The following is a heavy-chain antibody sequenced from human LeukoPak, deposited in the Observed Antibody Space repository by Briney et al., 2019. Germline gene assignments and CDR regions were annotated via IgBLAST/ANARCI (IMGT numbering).Heavy chain of an antibody. J-gene: IGHJ5*02. CDR2: IYYSGST. V-gene: IGHV4-39*01. Sequence: PSETLSLTCTVSGGSISSSSYYWGWIRQPPGKGLEWIGSIYYSGSTYYNPSLKSRVTISVDTSKNQFSLKLSSVTAADTAVYYCARHFLHFNYYGSGSYYNLHYNWFDPWGQGTLVTVSS. CDR1: GGSISSSSYY. CDR3: ARHFLHFNYYGSGSYYNLHYNWFDP. D-gene: IGHD3-10*01.